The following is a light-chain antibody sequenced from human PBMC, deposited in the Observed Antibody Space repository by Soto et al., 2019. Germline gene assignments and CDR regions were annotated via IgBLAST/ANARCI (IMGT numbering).Light chain of an antibody. Sequence: EIVLTQSPGTLSVSPGERATLSRRASQTISSNYLGWYQQKPGQAPSLLIYGTSRRATGIPDRFSGSGSGTDFTLTISRLEPEDSAIYYCQQYGSWTFGQGTKVEIK. J-gene: IGKJ1*01. CDR1: QTISSNY. CDR2: GTS. V-gene: IGKV3-20*01. CDR3: QQYGSWT.